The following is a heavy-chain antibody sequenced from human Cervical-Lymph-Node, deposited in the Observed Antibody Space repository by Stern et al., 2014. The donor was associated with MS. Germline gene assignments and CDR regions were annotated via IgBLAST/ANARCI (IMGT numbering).Heavy chain of an antibody. CDR1: GGSITSTGW. D-gene: IGHD2-8*02. CDR2: IYPSGNT. J-gene: IGHJ4*01. CDR3: ARRLVVYGIPD. Sequence: QLQLQESGPGLVKPSGTLSLTCVVSGGSITSTGWWSWVRQPPGKGLEWIGEIYPSGNTNYNPSLESRVTISIDKSKNQFSLRLSSVTAADTAVYYCARRLVVYGIPDWGQGTLVAVSS. V-gene: IGHV4/OR15-8*02.